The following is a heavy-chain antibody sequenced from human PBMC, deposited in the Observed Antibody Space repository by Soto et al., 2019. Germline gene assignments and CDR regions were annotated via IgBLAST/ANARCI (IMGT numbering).Heavy chain of an antibody. CDR3: ARGGRQQMIPTHMSYKIDX. CDR1: GGSFSGYY. D-gene: IGHD6-13*01. V-gene: IGHV4-34*01. J-gene: IGHJ4*02. Sequence: PSETLSLTCAVYGGSFSGYYWSWIRQPPGKGLEWIVEINHSGSTNYNPSLKSRVTISVDMSKNQFSLKLSSVTAADTAVYYCARGGRQQMIPTHMSYKIDXWGQGTLGTVSS. CDR2: INHSGST.